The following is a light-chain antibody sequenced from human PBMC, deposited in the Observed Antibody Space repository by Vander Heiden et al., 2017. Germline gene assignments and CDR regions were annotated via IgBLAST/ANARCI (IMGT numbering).Light chain of an antibody. CDR2: AAS. J-gene: IGKJ1*01. V-gene: IGKV1-39*01. Sequence: DIPMTQSPSYLSASVGDRVTITCRASQSISSYLNWYQQKPGKAPKLLIYAASSLQSGVPSRFSGSGSGTDFTLTISRLQPEDFATYYCQQSDSTPRTFGQGTKVEIK. CDR3: QQSDSTPRT. CDR1: QSISSY.